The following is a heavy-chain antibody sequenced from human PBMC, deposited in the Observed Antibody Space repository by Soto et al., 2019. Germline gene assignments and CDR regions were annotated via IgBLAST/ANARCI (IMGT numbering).Heavy chain of an antibody. CDR3: ERGGPVPDAFDI. CDR2: IYYSGST. J-gene: IGHJ3*02. CDR1: GGSISSSH. Sequence: SATLSLTCTVSGGSISSSHWSWFRQPPGKGLEWIGYIYYSGSTNYTPSLKSRVTISVDTSKNQFSLKLSSVTAADTAVYHCERGGPVPDAFDIWGQGTMVNVS. V-gene: IGHV4-59*01. D-gene: IGHD1-26*01.